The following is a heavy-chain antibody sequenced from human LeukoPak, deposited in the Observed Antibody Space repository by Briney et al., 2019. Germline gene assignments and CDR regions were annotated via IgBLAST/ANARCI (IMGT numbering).Heavy chain of an antibody. CDR3: ARVGGEYDYVWGSYRYSYFDY. CDR2: ISYDGSNK. CDR1: GFTFSSYA. Sequence: PGGSLRLSCAASGFTFSSYAMPWVRQAPGKGLEWVAVISYDGSNKYYADSVKGRFTISRDNSKNTLYLQMNSLRAEDTAVYYCARVGGEYDYVWGSYRYSYFDYWGQGTLVTVSS. J-gene: IGHJ4*02. V-gene: IGHV3-30-3*01. D-gene: IGHD3-16*02.